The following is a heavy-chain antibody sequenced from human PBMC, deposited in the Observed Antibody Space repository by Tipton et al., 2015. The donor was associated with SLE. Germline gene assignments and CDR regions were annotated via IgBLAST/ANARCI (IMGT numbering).Heavy chain of an antibody. V-gene: IGHV3-9*03. D-gene: IGHD3-10*01. J-gene: IGHJ4*02. CDR1: GFTFDDYA. CDR2: ISWNSGSI. Sequence: SLRLSCAASGFTFDDYAMHWVRQAPGKGLEWVSGISWNSGSIGYADSVKGRFTISRDNAKNSLYLQMNSLRAEDMALYYCARDSPIGSGSYDYWGQGTLVTVSS. CDR3: ARDSPIGSGSYDY.